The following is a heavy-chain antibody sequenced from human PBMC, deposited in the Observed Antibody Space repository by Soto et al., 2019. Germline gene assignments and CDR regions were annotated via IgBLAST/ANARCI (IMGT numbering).Heavy chain of an antibody. J-gene: IGHJ4*02. Sequence: QVQLVQSGAEVKKPGASVKVSCKASGYTFTSYAMHWVRQAPGQRLEWMGWINAGNGDTKYSQNFQGRVTISRDTSASTAYMELSSLTSEDTAVYYCARDLSGSYACDYWCQGTLVTVSS. V-gene: IGHV1-3*01. D-gene: IGHD1-26*01. CDR1: GYTFTSYA. CDR2: INAGNGDT. CDR3: ARDLSGSYACDY.